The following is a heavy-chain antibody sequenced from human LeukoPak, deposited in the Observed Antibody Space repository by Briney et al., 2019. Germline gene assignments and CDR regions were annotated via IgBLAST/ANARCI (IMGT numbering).Heavy chain of an antibody. J-gene: IGHJ3*02. CDR3: ARSRHVYGDYVFAFEI. Sequence: SETLSLTCTVSGGSFITHYYNSIRQPAGKGLEFIEPIYTSGITNYNPSLKSRVTMSVDTSKNKFSLKLSSVTAADTAVYYCARSRHVYGDYVFAFEIWGQGTMVTVSS. CDR2: IYTSGIT. CDR1: GGSFITHY. D-gene: IGHD4-17*01. V-gene: IGHV4-4*07.